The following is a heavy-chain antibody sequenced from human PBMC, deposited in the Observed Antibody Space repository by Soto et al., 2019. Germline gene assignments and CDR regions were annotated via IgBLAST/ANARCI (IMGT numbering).Heavy chain of an antibody. D-gene: IGHD3-16*01. J-gene: IGHJ4*02. CDR1: GFTFRTYT. V-gene: IGHV3-48*02. CDR2: ISRSGSAI. Sequence: GGSLRLSCAASGFTFRTYTMNWVRQAPGQGLEWVSYISRSGSAIYYADSVKGRFTISRDNAKNSLYLQMNSLRDEDTAVYYCARDQFPGGNSDYWGQGTLVTVSS. CDR3: ARDQFPGGNSDY.